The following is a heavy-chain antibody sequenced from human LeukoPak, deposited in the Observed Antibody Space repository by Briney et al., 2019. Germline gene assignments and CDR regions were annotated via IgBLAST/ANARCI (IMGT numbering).Heavy chain of an antibody. V-gene: IGHV1-46*01. J-gene: IGHJ4*02. CDR3: ASAGGGYATNFDY. CDR1: GYTFTSYY. CDR2: INPSGGST. Sequence: ASVKVSCKASGYTFTSYYMHWVRQAPGQGLEWMGIINPSGGSTSYAQKFQGRVTMTRDMSTSTVYMELSSLRSEDTAVHYWASAGGGYATNFDYWGQGTLVTVSS. D-gene: IGHD3-16*01.